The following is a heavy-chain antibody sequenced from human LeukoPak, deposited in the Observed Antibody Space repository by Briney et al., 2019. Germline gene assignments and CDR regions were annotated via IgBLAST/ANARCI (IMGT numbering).Heavy chain of an antibody. J-gene: IGHJ4*02. D-gene: IGHD4-23*01. Sequence: SETLSLTCAVYGGSFSGSNWSWIRQPPGKGLEWIGEIYNSGSTIYNPSLKSRVTISVDTSKNQFSLNLISVTAADTAVYYCARGGAGVTTLGRGIDYWGQGTLVTVSS. CDR2: IYNSGST. CDR3: ARGGAGVTTLGRGIDY. V-gene: IGHV4-34*01. CDR1: GGSFSGSN.